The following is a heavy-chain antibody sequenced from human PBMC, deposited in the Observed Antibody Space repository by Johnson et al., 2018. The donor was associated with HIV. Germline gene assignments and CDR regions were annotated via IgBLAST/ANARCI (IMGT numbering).Heavy chain of an antibody. CDR2: ITGDGAHT. Sequence: VQLVESGGGLVQPGRSLRLSCAASGFTFDDYALHWVRQAPGKGLQWVSAITGDGAHTYYADSVKGRFTISRDNSKYTLFLQMNSLRAEDTALYYCAKETRYITPNDWDAFDIWGQGTMVTVSS. CDR1: GFTFDDYA. V-gene: IGHV3-23*04. CDR3: AKETRYITPNDWDAFDI. J-gene: IGHJ3*02. D-gene: IGHD3-9*01.